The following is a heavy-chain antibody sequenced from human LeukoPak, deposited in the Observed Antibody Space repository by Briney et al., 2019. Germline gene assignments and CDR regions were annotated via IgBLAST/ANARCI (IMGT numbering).Heavy chain of an antibody. CDR1: GFIFSNYE. D-gene: IGHD3-10*01. J-gene: IGHJ4*02. CDR3: AKDDWYYGSGDGGYFDY. V-gene: IGHV3-30*02. CDR2: IRFDSSNA. Sequence: PGGSLRLSCAASGFIFSNYEMNWVRQAPGKGLEWVAYIRFDSSNAYYPDSVQGRFTISKDNSKNTLFLQMNSLRPEDTAVYYCAKDDWYYGSGDGGYFDYWGQGILVTVSS.